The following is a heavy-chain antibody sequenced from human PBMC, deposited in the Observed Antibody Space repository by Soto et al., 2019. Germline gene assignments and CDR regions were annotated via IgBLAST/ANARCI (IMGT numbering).Heavy chain of an antibody. CDR1: GYTFSSSA. J-gene: IGHJ4*02. CDR2: ISSSGVT. Sequence: QVRLVQSGPEVKKPEASVKVSCKASGYTFSSSAISWVRQAPGQGPEWMGWISSSGVTNYAQTFPVIVTLTVDSSTTTAYREVRSLSSADTAIYYCARDHGGYGTFDYWGQGTLVTVSS. V-gene: IGHV1-18*04. CDR3: ARDHGGYGTFDY. D-gene: IGHD5-12*01.